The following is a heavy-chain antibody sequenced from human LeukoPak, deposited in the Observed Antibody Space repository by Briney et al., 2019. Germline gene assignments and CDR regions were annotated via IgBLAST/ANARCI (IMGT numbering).Heavy chain of an antibody. CDR1: GDSVSSNSVT. Sequence: SQTLSLTCAISGDSVSSNSVTWNWIRQSPSRGLEWLGRTYYRSTWYNDYAVSVKSRITINPDTSKNQFSLQLNSVTPEDTAVYYCARELAAAGTGYFDYWGQGTLVTVSS. J-gene: IGHJ4*02. CDR3: ARELAAAGTGYFDY. CDR2: TYYRSTWYN. D-gene: IGHD6-13*01. V-gene: IGHV6-1*01.